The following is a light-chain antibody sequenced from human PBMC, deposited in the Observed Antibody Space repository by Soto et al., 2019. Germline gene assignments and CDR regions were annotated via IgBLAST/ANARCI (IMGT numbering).Light chain of an antibody. J-gene: IGLJ1*01. CDR2: DIN. V-gene: IGLV2-14*01. CDR1: SRDVGNYIF. Sequence: QPLLTQPSPVSWSAGRSIALSCNRTSRDVGNYIFVSWYRQHPGKAPKLIIYDINNRPSGVSNRFSGSKSGNTASLTISGLQAEDEADYYCVSYTTSASYVFGTGTKVTVL. CDR3: VSYTTSASYV.